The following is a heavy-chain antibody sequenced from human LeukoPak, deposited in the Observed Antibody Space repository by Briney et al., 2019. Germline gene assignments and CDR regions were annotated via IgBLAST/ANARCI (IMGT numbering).Heavy chain of an antibody. CDR2: INSDGSST. CDR1: GFTFSAYW. V-gene: IGHV3-74*01. Sequence: PGGSLRLSCAASGFTFSAYWMHWVRQSPGKGLGWVSRINSDGSSTDYADSVKGRFTISRDIAKSTMYLQMNSLRAEDTAVYYCARVATTSSKWSLDYWGQGTLVTVSS. CDR3: ARVATTSSKWSLDY. J-gene: IGHJ4*02. D-gene: IGHD2-2*01.